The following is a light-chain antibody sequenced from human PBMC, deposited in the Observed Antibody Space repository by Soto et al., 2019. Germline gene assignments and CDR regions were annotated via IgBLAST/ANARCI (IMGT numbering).Light chain of an antibody. J-gene: IGLJ2*01. CDR2: DVT. CDR3: SLYTTRVTLGVR. CDR1: STEVGSYNY. V-gene: IGLV2-14*03. Sequence: QSALTQPASVSGSPGQSITISCTGTSTEVGSYNYVCWFQQYPGKAPKLIIYDVTNRPSGVSNRFSGSKSGTTASLTISGLQPEDEADYYCSLYTTRVTLGVRFGGGTKLTVL.